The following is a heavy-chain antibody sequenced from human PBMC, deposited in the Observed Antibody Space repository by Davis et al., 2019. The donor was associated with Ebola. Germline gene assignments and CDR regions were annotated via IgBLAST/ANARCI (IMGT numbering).Heavy chain of an antibody. J-gene: IGHJ4*02. CDR2: TYSRSKWFV. CDR3: ARDPPYDQGYDF. V-gene: IGHV6-1*01. Sequence: SQTLSLTCAISGDSVSSNTAAWHWIRQSPSRGLEWLGRTYSRSKWFVDYAVSVKSRITINPDTSKNQFSLQLTSVTPEDTAVYYCARDPPYDQGYDFWGQGTLVTVSS. D-gene: IGHD3-16*01. CDR1: GDSVSSNTAA.